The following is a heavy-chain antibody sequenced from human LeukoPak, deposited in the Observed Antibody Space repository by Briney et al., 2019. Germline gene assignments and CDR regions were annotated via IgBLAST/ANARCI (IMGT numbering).Heavy chain of an antibody. J-gene: IGHJ5*02. D-gene: IGHD4-17*01. CDR1: GGSISSSNYY. CDR2: IYYSGST. CDR3: ARRVGDRTNWFDP. Sequence: SSETLSLTCTVSGGSISSSNYYWGWIRQPPGTGPEWIGSIYYSGSTYYNPSLKSRVTISLDKSKNQFSLKLSSVTAADTAVYYCARRVGDRTNWFDPWGQGTLVTVSS. V-gene: IGHV4-39*01.